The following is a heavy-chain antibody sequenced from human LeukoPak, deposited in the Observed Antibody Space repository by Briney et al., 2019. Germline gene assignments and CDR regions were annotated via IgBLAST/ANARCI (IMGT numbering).Heavy chain of an antibody. D-gene: IGHD3-10*01. CDR2: ISSGATTI. CDR1: GFTFSSYE. Sequence: GGSLRLSCAASGFTFSSYEMNWVRQAPGKGLEWVSYISSGATTIYYADSLRGRFTISRDNAKNSLHLQMNSLRPEDTAVYYCARRSGAFDIWGQGTMVTVSS. V-gene: IGHV3-48*03. J-gene: IGHJ3*02. CDR3: ARRSGAFDI.